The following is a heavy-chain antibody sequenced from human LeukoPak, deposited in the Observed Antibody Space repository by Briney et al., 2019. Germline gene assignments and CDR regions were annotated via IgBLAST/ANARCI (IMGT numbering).Heavy chain of an antibody. CDR2: IYYSGST. D-gene: IGHD6-13*01. J-gene: IGHJ6*03. V-gene: IGHV4-59*08. Sequence: PSETLSLTCTVSGGSISSYYWSCIRQPPGKGLEWIGYIYYSGSTNYNPSLKSRVTISVDTSKNQFSLKLSSVTAADTAVYYCARHGKGSTNYYHMDGWGKGTTVTVSS. CDR3: ARHGKGSTNYYHMDG. CDR1: GGSISSYY.